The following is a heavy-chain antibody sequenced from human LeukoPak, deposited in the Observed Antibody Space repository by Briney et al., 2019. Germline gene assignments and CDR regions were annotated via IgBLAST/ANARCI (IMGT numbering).Heavy chain of an antibody. D-gene: IGHD6-13*01. J-gene: IGHJ4*02. CDR2: IYYSGST. CDR3: ARSNDNSWYFDY. CDR1: GGSGTSDTYC. Sequence: PSETLSLTCTVSGGSGTSDTYCWSWLRQPPGKGLEWIGYIYYSGSTNYNPSLKSRVTISVDTSKNQFSLKLSSVTAADTAVYYCARSNDNSWYFDYRGQGTLVTVSS. V-gene: IGHV4-61*01.